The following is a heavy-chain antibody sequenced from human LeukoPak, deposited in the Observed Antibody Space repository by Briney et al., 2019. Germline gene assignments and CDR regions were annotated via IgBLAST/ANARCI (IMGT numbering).Heavy chain of an antibody. D-gene: IGHD3-10*02. Sequence: GGSLRLSCAASGFTFSSYWMSWVRQAPGKGLEWVANIKQDGSEKYYVDSVKGRFTISRDNARDSLYLQMNSLRAEDTAVYYCAELGITMIGGVWGKGTTVTISS. V-gene: IGHV3-7*01. CDR2: IKQDGSEK. CDR3: AELGITMIGGV. J-gene: IGHJ6*04. CDR1: GFTFSSYW.